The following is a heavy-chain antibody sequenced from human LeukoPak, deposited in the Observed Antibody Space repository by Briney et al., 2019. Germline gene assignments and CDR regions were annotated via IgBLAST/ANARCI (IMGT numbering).Heavy chain of an antibody. J-gene: IGHJ4*02. V-gene: IGHV3-21*01. CDR2: ISTSSSYI. D-gene: IGHD6-13*01. CDR3: ARGSSSWYYFDY. Sequence: GGSLRLSCAASGFTFNSYPMNWVRQAPGRGLEWVSFISTSSSYIYYADSMKGRFTVSRDNAKNSLYLQMNSLSPEDTAVYYCARGSSSWYYFDYWGQGTLVTVSS. CDR1: GFTFNSYP.